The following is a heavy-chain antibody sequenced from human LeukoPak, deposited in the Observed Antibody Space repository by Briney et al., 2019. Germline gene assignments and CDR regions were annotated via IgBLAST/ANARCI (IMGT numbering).Heavy chain of an antibody. Sequence: KPSETLSLTCAVYGGSFSGYYWSWIRQPPGKGLEWIGEIKHSGSTNYNPSLKSRVTISVDTSKNQFSLKLSSVTAADTAVYYCARALPRIQLWYRGYFDYWGQGTLVTVSS. CDR3: ARALPRIQLWYRGYFDY. D-gene: IGHD5-18*01. J-gene: IGHJ4*02. V-gene: IGHV4-34*01. CDR1: GGSFSGYY. CDR2: IKHSGST.